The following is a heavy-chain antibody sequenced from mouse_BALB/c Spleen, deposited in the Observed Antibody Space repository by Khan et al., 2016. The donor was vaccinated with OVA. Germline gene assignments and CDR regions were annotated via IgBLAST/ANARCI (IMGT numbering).Heavy chain of an antibody. V-gene: IGHV3-6*02. D-gene: IGHD2-13*01. Sequence: EVQLQESGPGLVKPSQSLSLTCFVTGYSITSGYYWNWIRQFPGNKLEWMGYISYDGSNNYNPSLKNRISITRDTSKNQFFLTLNSVTTEDTATYYCANDEGDYGCFAYWGQGTLVTVSA. CDR2: ISYDGSN. CDR1: GYSITSGYY. J-gene: IGHJ3*01. CDR3: ANDEGDYGCFAY.